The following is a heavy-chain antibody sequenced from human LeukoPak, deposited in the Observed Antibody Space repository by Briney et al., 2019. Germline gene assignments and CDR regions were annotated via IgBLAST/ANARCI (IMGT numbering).Heavy chain of an antibody. V-gene: IGHV4-4*02. D-gene: IGHD2-2*01. Sequence: GSLRLSCAASGFSFSGYSMNWVRQAPGKGLDWIGEIYHSGSTNYNPSLKSRVTISVDKSKNQFSLKLSSVTAADTAVYYCARDRLVSPDAFDIWGQGTMVTVSS. CDR2: IYHSGST. J-gene: IGHJ3*02. CDR3: ARDRLVSPDAFDI. CDR1: GFSFSGYSM.